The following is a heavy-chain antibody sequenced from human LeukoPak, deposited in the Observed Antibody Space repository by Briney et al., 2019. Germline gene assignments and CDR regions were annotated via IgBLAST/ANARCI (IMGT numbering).Heavy chain of an antibody. CDR3: ASGGYSYGFDY. J-gene: IGHJ4*02. CDR2: IYHNGNT. D-gene: IGHD5-18*01. V-gene: IGHV4-30-2*01. CDR1: GGSVSSGGYS. Sequence: PSETLSLTCAVSGGSVSSGGYSWSWIRQPPGKGLEWIGYIYHNGNTYYSPSLKSRVTISVDRSKNQLSLKLSSVTAADTAMYYCASGGYSYGFDYWGQGTLVTVSS.